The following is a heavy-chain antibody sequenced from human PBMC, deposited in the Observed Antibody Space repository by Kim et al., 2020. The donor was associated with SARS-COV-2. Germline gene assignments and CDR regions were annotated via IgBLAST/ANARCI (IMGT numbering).Heavy chain of an antibody. CDR2: ISGRTSDI. Sequence: GGSLRLSCVASGFKFDLYTMNWVRQAPGQGLEWVSAISGRTSDISYGDSVKGRFTVSRDNSAKTLFLQMVSLRVEDTAVYFCARNFQSPSYNYYEMDVWG. CDR1: GFKFDLYT. J-gene: IGHJ6*01. V-gene: IGHV3-21*01. D-gene: IGHD3-16*01. CDR3: ARNFQSPSYNYYEMDV.